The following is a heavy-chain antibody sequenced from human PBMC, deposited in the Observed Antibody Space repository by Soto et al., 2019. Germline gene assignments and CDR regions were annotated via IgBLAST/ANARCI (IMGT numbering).Heavy chain of an antibody. CDR2: INHSGST. J-gene: IGHJ5*02. CDR3: ARMAPSCWYRWLNWFDP. CDR1: GGSFSGYY. V-gene: IGHV4-34*01. Sequence: PSETLALTCAVYGGSFSGYYWSWIRQPPGKGLEWIGEINHSGSTNYNPSLKSRVTISVDTSKNQFSLKLSSVTAADTAVYYCARMAPSCWYRWLNWFDPWGQGTLVTVSS. D-gene: IGHD6-13*01.